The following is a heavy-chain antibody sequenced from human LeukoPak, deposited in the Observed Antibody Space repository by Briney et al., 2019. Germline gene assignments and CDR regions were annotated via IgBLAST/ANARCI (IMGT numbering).Heavy chain of an antibody. D-gene: IGHD3-22*01. CDR1: GGSIRSYY. CDR3: ARGGLTGYYEPRFDN. V-gene: IGHV4-4*07. CDR2: VYTDGST. Sequence: PSETLSLTCTVSGGSIRSYYWSWIRQPAGKGLEWIGRVYTDGSTNYNPSLKSRVTLSVDTSKNQFSLKLTSVTAADTAVYYCARGGLTGYYEPRFDNWGQGTLVTVSS. J-gene: IGHJ4*02.